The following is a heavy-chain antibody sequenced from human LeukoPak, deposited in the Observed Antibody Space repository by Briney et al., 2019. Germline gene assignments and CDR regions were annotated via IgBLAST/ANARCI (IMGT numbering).Heavy chain of an antibody. CDR2: IYPGDSET. CDR1: GYSFPSFW. Sequence: GESLKISCKGSGYSFPSFWIAWVRQMPGKGLEWMGIIYPGDSETRYSPSFQGQVTISADKSNNTAYLQWRGLKASDTAVYYCAKREGFGSGSSYYFDFWGQGTLVTVSS. V-gene: IGHV5-51*01. D-gene: IGHD3-10*01. CDR3: AKREGFGSGSSYYFDF. J-gene: IGHJ4*02.